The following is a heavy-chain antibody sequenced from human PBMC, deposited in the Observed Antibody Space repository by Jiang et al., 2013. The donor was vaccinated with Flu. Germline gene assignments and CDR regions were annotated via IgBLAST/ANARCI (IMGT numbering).Heavy chain of an antibody. V-gene: IGHV1-3*01. J-gene: IGHJ2*01. CDR2: INVDNGNT. D-gene: IGHD6-25*01. Sequence: SGAEVKQPGTSVKVSCKASGYIFSHYAMHWLRQAPGQRLEWMGWINVDNGNTKYFQRFQGRVSITRDTSANTVYMELNSLTSEDTAMYYCARWGGLYSSDYYFGYFDFWGRGTLVTVSS. CDR1: GYIFSHYA. CDR3: ARWGGLYSSDYYFGYFDF.